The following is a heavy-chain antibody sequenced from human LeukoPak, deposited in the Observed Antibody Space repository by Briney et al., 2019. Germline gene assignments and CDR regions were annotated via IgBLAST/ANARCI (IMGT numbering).Heavy chain of an antibody. Sequence: GGSLRLSCAASGFTFSNFWMSWVRQAPGKGLEWVANIKEDGSEKYYVDSVKGRFTISRDNAKNSLYLQVNSLRAEDTAVYYCGRVSQWAFDYWGQGTLVTVSS. V-gene: IGHV3-7*01. D-gene: IGHD2-8*01. J-gene: IGHJ4*02. CDR1: GFTFSNFW. CDR2: IKEDGSEK. CDR3: GRVSQWAFDY.